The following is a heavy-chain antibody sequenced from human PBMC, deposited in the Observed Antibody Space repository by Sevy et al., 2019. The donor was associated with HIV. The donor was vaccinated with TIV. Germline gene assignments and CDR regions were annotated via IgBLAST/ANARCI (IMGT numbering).Heavy chain of an antibody. CDR3: TLEGLYCTDGSGYSEGFDS. J-gene: IGHJ4*02. CDR2: IKSLTDGGTI. D-gene: IGHD2-15*01. Sequence: GGSLRLSCVNFGFRVTNVWMSWVRQAPGKRLEWVGRIKSLTDGGTIDYAPPLKGRFTISSDESKNTLYLQMSSLKIEETAVYYCTLEGLYCTDGSGYSEGFDSWGQGTLVTVSS. CDR1: GFRVTNVW. V-gene: IGHV3-15*01.